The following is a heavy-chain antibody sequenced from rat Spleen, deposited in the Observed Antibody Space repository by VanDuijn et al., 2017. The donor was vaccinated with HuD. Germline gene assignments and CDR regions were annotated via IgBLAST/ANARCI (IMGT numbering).Heavy chain of an antibody. D-gene: IGHD1-10*01. CDR2: INKDSSTT. Sequence: EVQLVESDGGLVQPGRSLKLSCAASGFNFNDHWMGWVRQAPGKGLEWIGEINKDSSTTNYTPSLKDKFTISRDNAQNTLYLQMNTLRTEDTAIYYCAKHERGDNSYLYYWYFDFWGPGTMVTVSS. J-gene: IGHJ1*01. V-gene: IGHV4-2*01. CDR1: GFNFNDHW. CDR3: AKHERGDNSYLYYWYFDF.